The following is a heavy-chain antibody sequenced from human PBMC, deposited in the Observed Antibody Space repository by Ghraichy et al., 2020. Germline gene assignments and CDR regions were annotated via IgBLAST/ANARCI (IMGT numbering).Heavy chain of an antibody. CDR2: VSGNGGST. Sequence: GGSLRLSCSASGFTFSSYAMHWVRQAPGKGLEFVSTVSGNGGSTYYSDSVKGRFTISRDNSKNTLYLQMSSLRAEDTAFYYCVKGGRYSSSSSDYWGQGTLVTVSS. V-gene: IGHV3-64D*06. D-gene: IGHD6-6*01. CDR3: VKGGRYSSSSSDY. J-gene: IGHJ4*02. CDR1: GFTFSSYA.